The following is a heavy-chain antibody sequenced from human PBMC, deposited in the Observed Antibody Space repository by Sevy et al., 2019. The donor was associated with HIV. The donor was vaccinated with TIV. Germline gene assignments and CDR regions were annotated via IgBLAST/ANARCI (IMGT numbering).Heavy chain of an antibody. V-gene: IGHV3-48*03. CDR1: GFFFSSYE. D-gene: IGHD3-10*01. J-gene: IGHJ5*01. CDR3: TRVRGLLGWFDS. Sequence: GGSLRLSCAASGFFFSSYEMNWVRQAPGKGLEWISFISTTGDTTYYAESVKGRFTISRDNSKNTLFLQMNSLRAEDTAVYYCTRVRGLLGWFDSWGQGTLVTVSS. CDR2: ISTTGDTT.